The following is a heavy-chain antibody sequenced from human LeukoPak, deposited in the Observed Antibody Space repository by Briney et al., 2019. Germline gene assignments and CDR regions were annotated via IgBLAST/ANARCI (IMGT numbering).Heavy chain of an antibody. J-gene: IGHJ5*02. Sequence: GGSLRLSCAVSGFTFSDYAMSWVRQAPGKGLEWVSSISSTSTHIYYADSVKGRFTFTRDNAKNSLYLQMNSLRVEDTAVYYCSRELTWSDRWGQGTLVTVSS. CDR3: SRELTWSDR. D-gene: IGHD4/OR15-4a*01. V-gene: IGHV3-21*01. CDR1: GFTFSDYA. CDR2: ISSTSTHI.